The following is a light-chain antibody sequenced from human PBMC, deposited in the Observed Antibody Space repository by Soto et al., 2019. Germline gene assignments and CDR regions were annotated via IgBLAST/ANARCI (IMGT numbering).Light chain of an antibody. CDR2: SNN. V-gene: IGLV1-44*01. J-gene: IGLJ2*01. CDR1: SSNIGSNT. CDR3: AAWDDSLNGV. Sequence: QSVLTQPPSASGTPGQRVTISCSGSSSNIGSNTVNWYQQLPGTAPKLLIYSNNQRPSGVPDRFSGSKSGTSASLAISGLQSEDEADYYCAAWDDSLNGVFGGGTNSPS.